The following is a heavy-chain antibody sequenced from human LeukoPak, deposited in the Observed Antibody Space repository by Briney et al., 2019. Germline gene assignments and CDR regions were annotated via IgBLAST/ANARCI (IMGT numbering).Heavy chain of an antibody. CDR2: INWNGGST. CDR1: GFTFDDHA. J-gene: IGHJ3*02. Sequence: PGGSLRLSCAASGFTFDDHALSWVRQAPGKGLEWVSSINWNGGSTAYADSVKGRFTISRDNAKNSLYLQMNSLRAEDTALYYGVRAHRNGIGAPFDIWGQGTMVTVSS. V-gene: IGHV3-20*04. CDR3: VRAHRNGIGAPFDI. D-gene: IGHD2-8*01.